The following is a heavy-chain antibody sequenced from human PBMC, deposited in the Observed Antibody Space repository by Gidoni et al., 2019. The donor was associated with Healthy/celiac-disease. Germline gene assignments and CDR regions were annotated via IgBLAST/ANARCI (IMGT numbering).Heavy chain of an antibody. CDR3: ARRPVRFLEWLPNYYYYYMDV. V-gene: IGHV4-39*01. Sequence: QLQLQESGPGLVMPSETLSLTCTVSGGSISSSSYYWGWIRQPPGKGLEWIGSIYYSGSTYYNPSLKSRVTISVDTSKNQFSLKLSSVTAADTAVYYCARRPVRFLEWLPNYYYYYMDVWGKGTTVTVSS. J-gene: IGHJ6*03. CDR2: IYYSGST. D-gene: IGHD3-3*01. CDR1: GGSISSSSYY.